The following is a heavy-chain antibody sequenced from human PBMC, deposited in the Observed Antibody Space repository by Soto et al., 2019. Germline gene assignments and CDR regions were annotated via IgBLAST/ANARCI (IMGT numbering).Heavy chain of an antibody. CDR3: ARGGTIREWLTDH. CDR2: IKQDGSEK. J-gene: IGHJ5*02. Sequence: EVQLVESGGGLVQPGGSLRLSCVASGFIFSNYWMHWVRQTPDKGREWVANIKQDGSEKYYVDSVNGRFTISRDNAKNSLLLQMNKLRAEDTAVYYGARGGTIREWLTDHWGQGTLVTVSS. D-gene: IGHD5-12*01. CDR1: GFIFSNYW. V-gene: IGHV3-7*04.